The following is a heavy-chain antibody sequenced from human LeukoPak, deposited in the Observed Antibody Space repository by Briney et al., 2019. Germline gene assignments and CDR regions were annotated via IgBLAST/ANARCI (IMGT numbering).Heavy chain of an antibody. J-gene: IGHJ4*02. CDR3: ARRAGAYSHPYDY. Sequence: GGSLRLTCAASGLTFSSYAMCWVRQAPEKGLEWVSAISGSGGSTYYADSVKGRFTISRDNSKNTLYLQMNSLRAEDTAVYYCARRAGAYSHPYDYWGQGTLVTVSS. V-gene: IGHV3-23*01. CDR2: ISGSGGST. D-gene: IGHD4/OR15-4a*01. CDR1: GLTFSSYA.